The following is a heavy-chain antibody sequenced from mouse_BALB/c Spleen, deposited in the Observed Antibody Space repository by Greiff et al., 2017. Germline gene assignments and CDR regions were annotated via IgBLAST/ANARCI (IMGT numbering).Heavy chain of an antibody. CDR2: ISYSGST. J-gene: IGHJ2*01. CDR3: ARDGNRGDY. Sequence: DVQLQESGPGLVKPSQSLSLTCTVTGYSITSDYAWNWIRQFPGNKLEWMGYISYSGSTSYNPSLKSRISITRDTSKNQFFLQLNSVTTEDTATYYCARDGNRGDYWGQGTTLTVSS. CDR1: GYSITSDYA. D-gene: IGHD2-1*01. V-gene: IGHV3-2*02.